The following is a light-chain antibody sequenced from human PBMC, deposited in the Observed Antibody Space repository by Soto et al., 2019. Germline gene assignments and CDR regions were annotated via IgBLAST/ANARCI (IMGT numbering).Light chain of an antibody. CDR2: DVY. CDR1: DSDAGPYKF. CDR3: SSYTSNNLV. J-gene: IGLJ1*01. Sequence: QSVLTQPASVSGSPGQSITISCTAVDSDAGPYKFVSWYQQHPGKAPKIIIYDVYSRPSGISSRFSGSKSGNTATLTISGLQPEEEAEYYCSSYTSNNLVFRGGTKVTVL. V-gene: IGLV2-14*03.